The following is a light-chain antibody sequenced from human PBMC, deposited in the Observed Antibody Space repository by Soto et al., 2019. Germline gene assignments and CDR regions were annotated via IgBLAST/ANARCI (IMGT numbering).Light chain of an antibody. J-gene: IGKJ2*01. V-gene: IGKV3-20*01. CDR2: GAS. CDR3: QQYGSSLST. CDR1: QSVSSSH. Sequence: EIVLTQSPGTLSLSPGERATLSCRASQSVSSSHLAWYQQKPGQSPRLLMHGASSRATGIPDRFSGSGSGTDFTLTISRLEPEDFAVYYCQQYGSSLSTFGQGTNLEIK.